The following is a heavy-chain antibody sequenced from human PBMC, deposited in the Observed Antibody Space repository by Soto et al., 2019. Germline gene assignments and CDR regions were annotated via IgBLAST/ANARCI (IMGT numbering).Heavy chain of an antibody. J-gene: IGHJ4*02. Sequence: TLSLTCAVYGGSFSGYYWSWIRQPPGKGLEWIGEINHSGSTNYNPSLKSRVTISVDTSKNQFSLKLSSVSAADTAVYYCAREFPYYESSESYFDYWGQGALVTVS. CDR1: GGSFSGYY. CDR2: INHSGST. V-gene: IGHV4-34*01. CDR3: AREFPYYESSESYFDY. D-gene: IGHD3-16*01.